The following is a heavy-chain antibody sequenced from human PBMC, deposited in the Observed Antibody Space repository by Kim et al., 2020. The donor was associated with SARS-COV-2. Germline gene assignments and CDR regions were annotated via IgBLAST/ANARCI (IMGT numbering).Heavy chain of an antibody. Sequence: GGSLRLSCAASGFTFSSYAMHWVRQAPGKGLEWVAVISYDGSNKYYVDSVKGRFTISRDNSKNTLCLQMNSLRAEDTAVYYCATEIKGSYYDFWSGYYDYYYYGMDVWGQGTTVTVSS. D-gene: IGHD3-3*01. J-gene: IGHJ6*02. CDR1: GFTFSSYA. CDR2: ISYDGSNK. CDR3: ATEIKGSYYDFWSGYYDYYYYGMDV. V-gene: IGHV3-30*04.